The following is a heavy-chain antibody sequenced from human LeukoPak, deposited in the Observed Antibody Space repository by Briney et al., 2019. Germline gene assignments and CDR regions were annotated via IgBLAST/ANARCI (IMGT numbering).Heavy chain of an antibody. V-gene: IGHV3-48*01. Sequence: GGSLRLSCAAYGFSFSSYSMNWVRQAPGKGLEWVSYISSSSSTIYYADSVKGRFTISRDNAKNSLYLQVNSLRAEDTAVYYCARQTMIVPQPPYDYWGQGTLVTVSS. J-gene: IGHJ4*02. CDR3: ARQTMIVPQPPYDY. CDR1: GFSFSSYS. CDR2: ISSSSSTI. D-gene: IGHD3-22*01.